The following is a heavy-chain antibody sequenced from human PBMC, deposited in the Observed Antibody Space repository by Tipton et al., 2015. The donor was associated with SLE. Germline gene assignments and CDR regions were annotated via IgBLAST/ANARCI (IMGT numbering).Heavy chain of an antibody. CDR2: ISGSGGST. V-gene: IGHV3-23*01. J-gene: IGHJ3*02. D-gene: IGHD6-19*01. Sequence: SLRLSCAASGFTFSSYGMSWVRQAPGKGLEWVSAISGSGGSTYYADSVKGRFTISRDNSKNTLYLQMNSLRAEDTAVYYCAKDLSGWYRPGIHDDAFDIWGQGTMVTVSS. CDR3: AKDLSGWYRPGIHDDAFDI. CDR1: GFTFSSYG.